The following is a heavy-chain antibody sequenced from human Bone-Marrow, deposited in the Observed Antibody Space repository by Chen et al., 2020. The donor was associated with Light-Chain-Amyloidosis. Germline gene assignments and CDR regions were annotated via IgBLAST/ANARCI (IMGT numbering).Heavy chain of an antibody. CDR2: ISTSGNII. Sequence: EQLVESGGGVVQPGGSLRLTCVASGFTFSSYEMIWVRQAPGKGLEWVAHISTSGNIIDYADSVKGRFTIARNNAKNSRFLQMNSRRVEDTAVYSCARYSGSGSYSPWGQGTPVTVSS. D-gene: IGHD3-10*01. J-gene: IGHJ4*02. CDR1: GFTFSSYE. V-gene: IGHV3-48*03. CDR3: ARYSGSGSYSP.